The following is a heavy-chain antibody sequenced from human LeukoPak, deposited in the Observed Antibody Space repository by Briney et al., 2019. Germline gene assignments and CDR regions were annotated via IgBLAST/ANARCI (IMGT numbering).Heavy chain of an antibody. CDR3: ASVTYYYDSSGYYYNWFDP. V-gene: IGHV1-69*13. Sequence: GASVKVSCKASGGIFSSYTISWVRQAPGQGLEWMGGIIPIFGTANYAQKFQGRVTITADESTSTAYMELSSLRSEDTAVYYCASVTYYYDSSGYYYNWFDPWGQGTLVTVSS. CDR1: GGIFSSYT. D-gene: IGHD3-22*01. J-gene: IGHJ5*02. CDR2: IIPIFGTA.